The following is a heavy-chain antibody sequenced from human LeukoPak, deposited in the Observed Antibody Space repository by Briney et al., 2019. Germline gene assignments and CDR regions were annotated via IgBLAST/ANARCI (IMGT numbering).Heavy chain of an antibody. J-gene: IGHJ5*02. D-gene: IGHD6-13*01. CDR1: GFTVSSNY. Sequence: GGSLRLSCAASGFTVSSNYMSWVRQAPGKGLEWVSGISWNSGSIGYADSVKGRFTISRDNAKNSLYLQMNSLRAEDMALYYCAKDVSSSWYTRENWFDPWGQGTLVTVSS. CDR2: ISWNSGSI. CDR3: AKDVSSSWYTRENWFDP. V-gene: IGHV3-9*03.